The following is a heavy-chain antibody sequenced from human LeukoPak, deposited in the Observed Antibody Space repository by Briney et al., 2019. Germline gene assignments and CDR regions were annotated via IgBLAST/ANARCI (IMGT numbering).Heavy chain of an antibody. D-gene: IGHD4-17*01. CDR3: ARDQSGDYYFDY. J-gene: IGHJ4*02. Sequence: SETLSLTCTVSGGSISSYYWSWIRQPPGKGLEWIGYIYYSGSTNYNPSLKSRVTISVDTSKNQFSLKLSSVTAADTAVYYCARDQSGDYYFDYWGQGTLVTVSS. CDR2: IYYSGST. V-gene: IGHV4-59*12. CDR1: GGSISSYY.